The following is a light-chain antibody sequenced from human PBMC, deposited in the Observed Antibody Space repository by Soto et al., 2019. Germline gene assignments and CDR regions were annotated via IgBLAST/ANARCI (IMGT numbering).Light chain of an antibody. J-gene: IGLJ1*01. CDR3: CSFAGSYSYV. CDR2: DVT. Sequence: SVLTQPRSVSGCPGQSVTISCTGTSSDVGRYDYVSWYQQYPGEAPKLIIYDVTERPSGVPDRFSGSKSGNTASLTISGLRAEDEAAYSCCSFAGSYSYVFGSGTKVTVL. CDR1: SSDVGRYDY. V-gene: IGLV2-11*01.